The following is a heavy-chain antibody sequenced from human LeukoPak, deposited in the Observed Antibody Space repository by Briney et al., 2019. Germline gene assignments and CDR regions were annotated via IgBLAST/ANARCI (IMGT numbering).Heavy chain of an antibody. J-gene: IGHJ4*02. CDR1: GFTFSSYW. CDR2: IKQDGSEK. CDR3: AARSSGNPYF. D-gene: IGHD1-26*01. V-gene: IGHV3-7*03. Sequence: PGGSLRLSCAASGFTFSSYWMSWVRQAPGKGLEWVANIKQDGSEKYYVDPVKGRFTISRDNAENSLYLQMNSLRVEDTAVYYCAARSSGNPYFWGQGTLVTVSS.